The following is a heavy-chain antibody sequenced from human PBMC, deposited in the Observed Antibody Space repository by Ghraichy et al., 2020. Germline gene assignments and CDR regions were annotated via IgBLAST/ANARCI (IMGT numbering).Heavy chain of an antibody. J-gene: IGHJ6*02. CDR1: GFTVSSNY. V-gene: IGHV3-53*01. D-gene: IGHD2-15*01. CDR2: IYSGGST. Sequence: GGSLRLSCAASGFTVSSNYMSWVRQAPGKGLEWVSVIYSGGSTYYADSVKGRFTISRDNSKNTLYLQMNSLRAEDTAVYYCARDPYCSGGSCQPGFYYGMDVWGQGTTVTVSS. CDR3: ARDPYCSGGSCQPGFYYGMDV.